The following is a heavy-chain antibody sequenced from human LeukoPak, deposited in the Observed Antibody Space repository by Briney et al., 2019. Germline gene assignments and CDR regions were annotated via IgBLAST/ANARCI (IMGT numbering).Heavy chain of an antibody. CDR2: IIPILGIA. D-gene: IGHD3-22*01. CDR1: GGTFSSYA. J-gene: IGHJ5*02. Sequence: SVKVSCKASGGTFSSYAISWVRQAPGQGLEWMGRIIPILGIANYAQKFQGRVTITADKSTNTAYMELSSLRSEDTAVYYCARGPYYYDSSGYYHMNNWFDPWGQGTLVTVSS. V-gene: IGHV1-69*04. CDR3: ARGPYYYDSSGYYHMNNWFDP.